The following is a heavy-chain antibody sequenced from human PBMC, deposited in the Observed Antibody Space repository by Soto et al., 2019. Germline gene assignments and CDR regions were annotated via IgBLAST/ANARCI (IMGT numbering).Heavy chain of an antibody. Sequence: QVQLQESGPGLVKPSQTLSLTCTVSGGSISSGGYYWSWIRQHPGKGLEWIGYIYYRGSTYYNPSLKSQVTISVDTSKNPFSLKLSSVTAADTAVYYCAASCVGCGGLNYYGMHGWGQGTTVTVSS. CDR1: GGSISSGGYY. V-gene: IGHV4-31*01. J-gene: IGHJ6*02. CDR2: IYYRGST. D-gene: IGHD2-21*01. CDR3: AASCVGCGGLNYYGMHG.